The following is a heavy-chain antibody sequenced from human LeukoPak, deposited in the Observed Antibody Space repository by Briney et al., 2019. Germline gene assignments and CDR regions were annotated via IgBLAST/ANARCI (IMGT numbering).Heavy chain of an antibody. CDR3: ARGSRGYSGYDRYYYYYYMDV. CDR1: GGSISSYY. J-gene: IGHJ6*03. Sequence: SETLSLTCTVSGGSISSYYWSWIRQPPGKGLEWIGEINHSGSTNYNPSLKSRVTISVDTSKNQFSLKLSSVTAADTAVYYCARGSRGYSGYDRYYYYYYMDVWGKGTTVTVSS. V-gene: IGHV4-34*01. D-gene: IGHD5-12*01. CDR2: INHSGST.